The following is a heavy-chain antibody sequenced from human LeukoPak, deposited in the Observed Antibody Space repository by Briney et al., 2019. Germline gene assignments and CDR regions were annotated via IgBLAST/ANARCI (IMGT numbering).Heavy chain of an antibody. Sequence: KPSETLSLTCTVSGGSISSYYWSWIRQPPGKGLEWIGYIYYSGSTNYNPSLKSRVTLSVDTSKNQFSLKLSSVTAADTAVYYCARLGPSSGWYDSPLFDYWGQGTLVTVSS. CDR3: ARLGPSSGWYDSPLFDY. J-gene: IGHJ4*02. D-gene: IGHD6-19*01. CDR1: GGSISSYY. V-gene: IGHV4-59*08. CDR2: IYYSGST.